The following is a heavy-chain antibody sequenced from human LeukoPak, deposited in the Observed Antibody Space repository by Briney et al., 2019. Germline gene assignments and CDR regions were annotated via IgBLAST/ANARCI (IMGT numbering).Heavy chain of an antibody. CDR2: LYPSGSS. Sequence: SETLSLTCTVSGGSISSYYWNWIRQPAGKGLEWIGRLYPSGSSDYNPSLKSRVSISVGTSNNQFSLRVTSVTAADTAIYYCARGGLDSSGYYYLFDYWGQGTLVTVSS. CDR1: GGSISSYY. CDR3: ARGGLDSSGYYYLFDY. D-gene: IGHD3-22*01. J-gene: IGHJ4*02. V-gene: IGHV4-4*07.